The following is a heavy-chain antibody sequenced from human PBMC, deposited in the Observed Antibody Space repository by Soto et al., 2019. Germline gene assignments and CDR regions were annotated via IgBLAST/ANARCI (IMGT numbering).Heavy chain of an antibody. D-gene: IGHD4-4*01. Sequence: ASVKVSCKASGYTFTGSYMHWVRQAPGQGLEWMGWINPNSGGTNYAQKFQGWVTMTRDTSISTAYMGLSRLRSDDTAVYYCARDPLDYSNDDLIDGMDVWGQGTTVPVSS. CDR3: ARDPLDYSNDDLIDGMDV. J-gene: IGHJ6*02. CDR2: INPNSGGT. V-gene: IGHV1-2*04. CDR1: GYTFTGSY.